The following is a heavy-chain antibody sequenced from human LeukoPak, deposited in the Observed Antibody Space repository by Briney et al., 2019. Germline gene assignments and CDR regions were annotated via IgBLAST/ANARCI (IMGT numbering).Heavy chain of an antibody. CDR2: ISYDGGNN. CDR3: ARDRYGDYNFDY. D-gene: IGHD4-17*01. V-gene: IGHV3-30-3*01. CDR1: GFTFSNYA. J-gene: IGHJ4*02. Sequence: GRSLRLSCAASGFTFSNYAMHWVRQAPGKGLEWVAIISYDGGNNYFADSVKSRFTISRDNSKNTLYLQMNSLRAEDTAVYYCARDRYGDYNFDYWGQGTLVTVSS.